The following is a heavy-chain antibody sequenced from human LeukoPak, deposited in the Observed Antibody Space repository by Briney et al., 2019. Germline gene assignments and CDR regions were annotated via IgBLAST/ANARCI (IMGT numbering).Heavy chain of an antibody. Sequence: GESLKISCKGSGYSFTSYWVGWVRQMPGKGLEWMGIIYPGDSDARYSPSFQGLVTISADKSISTAYLQWSSLRASDTAMYYCARQGYSSSWYDAFDIWGQGTMVTVSS. D-gene: IGHD6-13*01. CDR2: IYPGDSDA. V-gene: IGHV5-51*01. CDR3: ARQGYSSSWYDAFDI. CDR1: GYSFTSYW. J-gene: IGHJ3*02.